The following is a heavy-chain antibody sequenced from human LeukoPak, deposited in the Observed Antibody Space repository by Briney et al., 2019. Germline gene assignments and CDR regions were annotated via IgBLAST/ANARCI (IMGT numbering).Heavy chain of an antibody. CDR1: GYLFTSYW. V-gene: IGHV5-51*01. CDR3: ARRGGSSCSFSDAFDI. Sequence: GESLEISCKGSGYLFTSYWIGWVRQMPGKGLEGMGIIYPGDSDTRYSPSFQGQVTISADKSISPAYLQWSSLKASDTAMYYCARRGGSSCSFSDAFDIWGQGTMVTVSS. J-gene: IGHJ3*02. D-gene: IGHD6-13*01. CDR2: IYPGDSDT.